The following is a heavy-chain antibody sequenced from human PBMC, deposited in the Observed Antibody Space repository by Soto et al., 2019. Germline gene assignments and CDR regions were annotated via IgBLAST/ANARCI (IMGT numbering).Heavy chain of an antibody. D-gene: IGHD3-9*01. J-gene: IGHJ3*02. V-gene: IGHV1-18*01. CDR1: GYTFPSYG. CDR3: ARAEVGDILTGSIPPDAVDI. CDR2: ISAYNGNT. Sequence: ASVKVSCKASGYTFPSYGISWVRQAPGQGLAWMGWISAYNGNTNYAQKLQGRVTMTTDTSTSTSYMELRSLRSDDTAVYYCARAEVGDILTGSIPPDAVDIWGQGTMVTVSS.